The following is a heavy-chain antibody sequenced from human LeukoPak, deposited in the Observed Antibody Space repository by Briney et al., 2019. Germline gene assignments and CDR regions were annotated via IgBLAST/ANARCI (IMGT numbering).Heavy chain of an antibody. Sequence: PGGSLRLSCAASGFTFSSYSMNWVRQAPGKGLEWVSYISSSSSTIYYADSVKGRFTISRDNAKNSLYLQMNSLRAEDTAVYYCARSLRKTGLHLDDSREDVWGKGTTVTVSS. CDR2: ISSSSSTI. D-gene: IGHD3-22*01. J-gene: IGHJ6*04. CDR3: ARSLRKTGLHLDDSREDV. V-gene: IGHV3-48*04. CDR1: GFTFSSYS.